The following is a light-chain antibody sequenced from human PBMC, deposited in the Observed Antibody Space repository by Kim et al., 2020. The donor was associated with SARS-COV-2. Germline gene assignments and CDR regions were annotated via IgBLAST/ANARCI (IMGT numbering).Light chain of an antibody. CDR2: DAS. CDR1: QNIIGW. CDR3: QQYQTSSGT. V-gene: IGKV1-5*01. Sequence: DIQMTQSPSSLSASVGDRVTLTCRASQNIIGWLAWYQQKPGKAPKLLIYDASTLDTGVPSRFSGSGSGTDFTLTISSLQPDDSATYYCQQYQTSSGTFGQGTKLEI. J-gene: IGKJ2*01.